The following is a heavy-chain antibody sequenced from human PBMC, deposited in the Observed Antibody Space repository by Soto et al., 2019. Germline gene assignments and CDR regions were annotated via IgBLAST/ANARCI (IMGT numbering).Heavy chain of an antibody. V-gene: IGHV4-39*01. CDR3: ARQDRLRSHFDY. CDR2: IYYSGST. Sequence: SETLSLTCTVPGGSISSSSYYWGWIRQPPGKGLEWIGSIYYSGSTYYNPSLKSRVTISVDTSKNQFSLKLSSVTAADTAVYYCARQDRLRSHFDYWGQGTLVTVSS. J-gene: IGHJ4*02. D-gene: IGHD2-15*01. CDR1: GGSISSSSYY.